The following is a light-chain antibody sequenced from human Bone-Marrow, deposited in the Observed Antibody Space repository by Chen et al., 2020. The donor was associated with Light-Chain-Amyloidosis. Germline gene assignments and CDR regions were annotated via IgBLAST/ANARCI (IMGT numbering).Light chain of an antibody. CDR1: NIGSTS. CDR3: QVWDRSSDRPV. Sequence: SYVLTQPSSVSVAHGQTATIACGGNNIGSTSVHWYQRTPGQAPLLVVYDDSDRPSGIPERLSGGDAGNTATLTISRVGAGDEADYYCQVWDRSSDRPVFGGGTKLTVL. J-gene: IGLJ3*02. CDR2: DDS. V-gene: IGLV3-21*02.